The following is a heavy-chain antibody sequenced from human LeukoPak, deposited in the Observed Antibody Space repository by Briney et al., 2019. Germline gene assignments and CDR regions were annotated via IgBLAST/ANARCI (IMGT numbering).Heavy chain of an antibody. V-gene: IGHV3-48*01. J-gene: IGHJ5*02. CDR2: ISGGSGTI. D-gene: IGHD4-17*01. Sequence: GRSLRLSCAASGFTFTNYNMNWVRQAPGKGLEWISYISGGSGTIYYADSVRGRFTVSRDNAKDSLGLQMDSLRVEDTAVYFCARLYGDWFDPWGPGTLVTVSS. CDR3: ARLYGDWFDP. CDR1: GFTFTNYN.